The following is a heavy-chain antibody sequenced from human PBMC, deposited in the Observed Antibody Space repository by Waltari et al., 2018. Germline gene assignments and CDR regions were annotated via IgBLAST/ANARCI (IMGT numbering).Heavy chain of an antibody. D-gene: IGHD3-10*01. CDR3: ARDWLGPGGVPDV. V-gene: IGHV3-53*01. Sequence: ELVESGGGVIQPGGSLRRSCVASGLAVSNDHMRWVRHAPGKGLEWVSIIYSGGTTYYADSVKGRFTISRDNSKNTVYLQMNSLRAEDTAVYYCARDWLGPGGVPDVWGKGTTVTVSS. CDR1: GLAVSNDH. CDR2: IYSGGTT. J-gene: IGHJ6*04.